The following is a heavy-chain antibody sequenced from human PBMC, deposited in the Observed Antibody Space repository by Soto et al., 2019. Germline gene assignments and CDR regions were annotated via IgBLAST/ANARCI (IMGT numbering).Heavy chain of an antibody. D-gene: IGHD6-13*01. J-gene: IGHJ6*02. Sequence: SGPTLVNPTQTLTLTCTFSGFSLSTSGMCGSWIRQHPGKDPDRLALIDWDDDKYYSTSLNTRLTISKDTSKNQVVLTMINMEAVATDTYYGRVRKGSSWYNYYYGMDVWGQGTPVTVSS. V-gene: IGHV2-70*01. CDR1: GFSLSTSGMC. CDR2: IDWDDDK. CDR3: RVRKGSSWYNYYYGMDV.